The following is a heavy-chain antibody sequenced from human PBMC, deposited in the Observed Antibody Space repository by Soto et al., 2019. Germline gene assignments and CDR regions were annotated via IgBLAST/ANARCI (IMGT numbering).Heavy chain of an antibody. J-gene: IGHJ4*02. V-gene: IGHV4-59*01. CDR1: GGSISSYY. Sequence: QVQLQESGPGLVKPSETLSLTCTVSGGSISSYYWSWIRQPPGKGLEWIGYIYYSGSTNYNPSLKSRVTISVDTSKNQFSLKLSSVTAADTAVYYCASSYSSGWYYFDYWGQGTLVTASS. CDR2: IYYSGST. CDR3: ASSYSSGWYYFDY. D-gene: IGHD6-19*01.